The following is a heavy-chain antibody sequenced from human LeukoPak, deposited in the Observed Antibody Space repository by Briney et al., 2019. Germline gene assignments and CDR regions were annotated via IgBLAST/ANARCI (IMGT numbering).Heavy chain of an antibody. CDR2: IYYNGNT. D-gene: IGHD2-21*02. V-gene: IGHV4-59*01. J-gene: IGHJ4*02. CDR3: ARVAVSAREYFDY. Sequence: SETLSLTCTVSGASISSYYWSWIRQSPGKGLEWIGYIYYNGNTNYNPSLKGRVTISVDSSKNQFSLRLSSVTAADPAVYYCARVAVSAREYFDYWGQGTLVTVSS. CDR1: GASISSYY.